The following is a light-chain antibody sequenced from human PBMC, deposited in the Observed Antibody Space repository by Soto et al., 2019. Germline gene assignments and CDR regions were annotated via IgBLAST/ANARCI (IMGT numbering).Light chain of an antibody. CDR2: SAS. CDR1: QTVSKF. V-gene: IGKV1-39*01. CDR3: QQTYSLPRT. Sequence: DFQMTQSPSSLSASVVGGFTSAFRASQTVSKFVNWYQQKPGKVPDLLIYSASTLYSGVPSRFSGSGSGTEFTLTISNLQPEDFATYYCQQTYSLPRTFAQGTKVDIK. J-gene: IGKJ1*01.